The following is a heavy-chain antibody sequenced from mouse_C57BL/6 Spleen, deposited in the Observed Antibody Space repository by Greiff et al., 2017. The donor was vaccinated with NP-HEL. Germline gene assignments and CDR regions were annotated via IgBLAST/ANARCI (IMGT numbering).Heavy chain of an antibody. V-gene: IGHV1-64*01. J-gene: IGHJ3*01. D-gene: IGHD2-4*01. CDR1: GYTFTSYW. CDR3: AREGPYDYPFAY. Sequence: QVQLQQPGAELVKPGASVKLSCKASGYTFTSYWMHWVKQRPGQGLEWIGMIHPNSGSTNYNEKFKSKATLTVDKSSSTAYMQLSSLTSEDSAVYYCAREGPYDYPFAYWGQGTLVTVSA. CDR2: IHPNSGST.